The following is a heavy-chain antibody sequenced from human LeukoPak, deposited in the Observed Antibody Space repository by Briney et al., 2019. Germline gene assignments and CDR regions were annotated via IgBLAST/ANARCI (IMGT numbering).Heavy chain of an antibody. CDR1: GFTFSSYA. J-gene: IGHJ4*02. CDR2: ISGSGGST. Sequence: GGSLRLSCAASGFTFSSYAMSWVRQAPGKGLEWVSAISGSGGSTYYADPVKGRFTISRDNSKNTLYLQMNSLRAEDTAVYYCAKALSYYYDSSGYYYYWGQGTLVTVSS. CDR3: AKALSYYYDSSGYYYY. D-gene: IGHD3-22*01. V-gene: IGHV3-23*01.